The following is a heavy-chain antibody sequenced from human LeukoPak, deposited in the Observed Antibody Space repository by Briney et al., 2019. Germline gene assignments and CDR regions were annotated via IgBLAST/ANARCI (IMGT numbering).Heavy chain of an antibody. Sequence: ASVKVSCKASGYTFTSYYMHWVRQAPGQGLEWMGIINPSGGSTSYAQKSQGRVTMTRDTSTSTVYMELSSLRSEDTAVYYCARARITMVRGVNGNNWFDPWGQGTLVTVSS. CDR3: ARARITMVRGVNGNNWFDP. CDR2: INPSGGST. D-gene: IGHD3-10*01. CDR1: GYTFTSYY. V-gene: IGHV1-46*01. J-gene: IGHJ5*02.